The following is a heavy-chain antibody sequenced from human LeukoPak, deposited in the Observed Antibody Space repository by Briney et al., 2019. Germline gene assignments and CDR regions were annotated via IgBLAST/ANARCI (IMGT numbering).Heavy chain of an antibody. CDR2: MNPNSGNT. V-gene: IGHV1-8*01. J-gene: IGHJ4*02. CDR3: ARARGIVGATIGY. Sequence: ASVKVSCKASGYTFTNYESNWVRQAPGQGLEWMGWMNPNSGNTGYAQKFQGRVTMTRNSSISTAYMELSSLRSEDTAVYYCARARGIVGATIGYWGQGTLVTVSS. CDR1: GYTFTNYE. D-gene: IGHD1-26*01.